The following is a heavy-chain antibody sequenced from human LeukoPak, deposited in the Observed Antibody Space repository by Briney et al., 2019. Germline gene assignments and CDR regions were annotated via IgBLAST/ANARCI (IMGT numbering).Heavy chain of an antibody. CDR3: ARDRMASIPVAGTLNY. J-gene: IGHJ4*02. Sequence: GGSLRLSCAASGFTFSSYGMHWVRQAPGKGLEWVAFIRYDGNNKYYADSVKGRFTISRDNSKNTLYLQMNSLRAEDTAVYYCARDRMASIPVAGTLNYWGQGTLVTVSS. CDR2: IRYDGNNK. V-gene: IGHV3-30*02. D-gene: IGHD6-19*01. CDR1: GFTFSSYG.